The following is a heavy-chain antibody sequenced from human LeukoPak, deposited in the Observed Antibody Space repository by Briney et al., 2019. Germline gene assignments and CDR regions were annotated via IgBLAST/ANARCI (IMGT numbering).Heavy chain of an antibody. Sequence: PGGSLRLSCAASGFTSNCCAMSWVRQAPGKGLEWVSGISGSGGSTYYADSVKGRFTISRDNSRNTLYLQMNSLRADDTATYYCAKGEYSSSVPDYWGQGTLVTVSS. V-gene: IGHV3-23*01. CDR1: GFTSNCCA. J-gene: IGHJ4*02. D-gene: IGHD6-6*01. CDR2: ISGSGGST. CDR3: AKGEYSSSVPDY.